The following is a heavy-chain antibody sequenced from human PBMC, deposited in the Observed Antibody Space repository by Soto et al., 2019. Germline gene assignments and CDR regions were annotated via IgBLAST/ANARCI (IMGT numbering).Heavy chain of an antibody. Sequence: PETLSLTCAVSGGSISSGDYSWSWVRQPPGKGLEWIGEIYHSGSTNYNPSLKSRVTISVDKSKNQFSLKLSSVTAADTAVYYCARDYYGMDVWGQGTTVTVSS. CDR1: GGSISSGDYS. V-gene: IGHV4-4*03. CDR2: IYHSGST. CDR3: ARDYYGMDV. J-gene: IGHJ6*02.